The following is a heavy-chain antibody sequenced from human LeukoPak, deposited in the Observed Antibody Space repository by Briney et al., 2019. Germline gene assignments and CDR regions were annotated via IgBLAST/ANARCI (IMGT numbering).Heavy chain of an antibody. CDR1: GGTFSTYA. J-gene: IGHJ5*01. CDR3: ASNTNYYENTGHYVLDS. Sequence: GASVKVSCKASGGTFSTYAISWVRQAPGQGLEWMGGIIPILGTANYAQEFKGRVTIAADEFTGTAYMELSSLRSEDTAVFYCASNTNYYENTGHYVLDSWGQGTLVTVSS. CDR2: IIPILGTA. D-gene: IGHD3-22*01. V-gene: IGHV1-69*01.